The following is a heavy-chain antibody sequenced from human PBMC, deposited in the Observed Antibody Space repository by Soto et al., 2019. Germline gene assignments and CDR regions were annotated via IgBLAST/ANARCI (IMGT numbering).Heavy chain of an antibody. CDR2: ISYDGSNK. CDR1: GFTFSSYA. J-gene: IGHJ6*02. Sequence: PGGSLRLSCAASGFTFSSYAMHWVRQAPGKGLEWVAVISYDGSNKYYADSVKGRFTISRDNSKNTLYLQMNSLRAEDTAVYYCARGKEYYDFWSGYYNYGMDVWGQGTTVTVPS. D-gene: IGHD3-3*01. CDR3: ARGKEYYDFWSGYYNYGMDV. V-gene: IGHV3-30-3*01.